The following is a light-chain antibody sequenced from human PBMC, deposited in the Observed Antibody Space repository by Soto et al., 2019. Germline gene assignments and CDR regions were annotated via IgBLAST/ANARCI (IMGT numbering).Light chain of an antibody. CDR2: DTS. CDR3: LLSYSGAPVE. Sequence: AVVTQEPSLTVSPGGTVTLTCGSSTGAVTSGHYPYWFQQKPGQAPRTLIYDTSNKHSWTPARFSGSLLGVKAALTLSGAQPEDEAEYYCLLSYSGAPVEFGGGTKLTVL. V-gene: IGLV7-46*01. J-gene: IGLJ2*01. CDR1: TGAVTSGHY.